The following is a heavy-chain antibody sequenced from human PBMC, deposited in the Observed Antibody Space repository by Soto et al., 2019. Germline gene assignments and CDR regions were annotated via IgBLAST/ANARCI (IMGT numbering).Heavy chain of an antibody. J-gene: IGHJ4*02. D-gene: IGHD3-10*01. CDR3: ARQVVDGAVTGSGSFDY. Sequence: SETLSLTCAVSVGSISSSSYYWGWIRQPPGKGLEWIGSIYYSGSTYYNPSLKSRVTISVDTSKNQFSLKLSSVTAADTAVYYCARQVVDGAVTGSGSFDYWGQGTLVTVSS. V-gene: IGHV4-39*01. CDR2: IYYSGST. CDR1: VGSISSSSYY.